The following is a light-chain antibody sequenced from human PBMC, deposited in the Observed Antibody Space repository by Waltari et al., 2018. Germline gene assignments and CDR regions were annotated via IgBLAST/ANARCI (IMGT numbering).Light chain of an antibody. CDR2: ELF. V-gene: IGKV2D-29*01. CDR3: MQSLQPSIS. J-gene: IGKJ5*01. Sequence: DIMLTQTALSLSVAPGQPASISCKSSQSLLHVNGKTYLYWYLQKSGQPPKLLIYELFNRLSGVPDRFSGSGSETDFTLRISRVEAEDVGLYYCMQSLQPSISFGQGTRLDIK. CDR1: QSLLHVNGKTY.